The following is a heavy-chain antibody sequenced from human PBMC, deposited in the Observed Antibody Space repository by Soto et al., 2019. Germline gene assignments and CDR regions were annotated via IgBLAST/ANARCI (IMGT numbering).Heavy chain of an antibody. CDR3: ERHNEYGGALDY. D-gene: IGHD4-17*01. Sequence: PSETLSLTCTVSGGSISSYYWSWIRQPPGKGLEWIGYIYYSGSTNYNPSLKSRVTISVDTSKNQFSLKLSSVTAADTAVYYCERHNEYGGALDYCGQVNLVPVSS. CDR1: GGSISSYY. CDR2: IYYSGST. J-gene: IGHJ4*02. V-gene: IGHV4-59*08.